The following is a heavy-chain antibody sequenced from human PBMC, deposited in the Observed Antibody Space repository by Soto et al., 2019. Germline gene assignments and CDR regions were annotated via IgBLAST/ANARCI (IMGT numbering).Heavy chain of an antibody. V-gene: IGHV3-48*02. D-gene: IGHD2-15*01. J-gene: IGHJ5*02. CDR1: GFTFSSYS. Sequence: EVQLVESGGGLVQPGGSLRLSCAASGFTFSSYSMNWVRQAPGKGLEWVSYISSSSSTIYYADSVKGRFTISRDNAKNSLYLQMNSLRDEDTAVYYCARDPIECSGGSCYLNWCDPWGKGTLVTVSS. CDR3: ARDPIECSGGSCYLNWCDP. CDR2: ISSSSSTI.